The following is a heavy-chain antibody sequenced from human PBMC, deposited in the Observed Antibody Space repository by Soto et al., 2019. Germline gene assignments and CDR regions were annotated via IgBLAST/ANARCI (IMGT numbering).Heavy chain of an antibody. CDR3: VRGHY. J-gene: IGHJ4*02. CDR1: GFPFRNEW. CDR2: ISPDGNEK. Sequence: PGGSLRLSCAASGFPFRNEWMTWVRQAPMKGLEWVANISPDGNEKNYVDSVKGRFTISRDNANNFLYLQTDSLRVEDTAVYYCVRGHYWGQGTLVTVSS. V-gene: IGHV3-7*01.